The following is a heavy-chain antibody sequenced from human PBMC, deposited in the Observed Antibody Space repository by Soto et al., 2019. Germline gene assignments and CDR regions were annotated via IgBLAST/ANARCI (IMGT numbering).Heavy chain of an antibody. Sequence: QVQLQESGPGLVKPSETLSLTCTVSGGSISSYYWSWLRQPPGKGLEWIGYIYYSGSTNYNPSLKSRVTISVDTSKNQFSLKLSSVTAADTAVYYCARLGSSWYGYYFDYWGQGTLVTVSS. CDR1: GGSISSYY. J-gene: IGHJ4*02. D-gene: IGHD6-13*01. CDR2: IYYSGST. CDR3: ARLGSSWYGYYFDY. V-gene: IGHV4-59*08.